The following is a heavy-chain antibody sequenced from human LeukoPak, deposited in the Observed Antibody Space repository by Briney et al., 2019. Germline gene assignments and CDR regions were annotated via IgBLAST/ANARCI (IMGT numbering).Heavy chain of an antibody. D-gene: IGHD6-19*01. CDR2: INPNSGGT. V-gene: IGHV1-2*02. J-gene: IGHJ4*02. CDR1: GYTFTSYG. CDR3: ARDSKVAGTIPFDY. Sequence: ASVKVSCKASGYTFTSYGISWVRQAPGQGLEWMGWINPNSGGTNYAQKFQGRVTMTRDTSISTAYMELSRLRSDDTAVYYCARDSKVAGTIPFDYWGQGTLVTVSS.